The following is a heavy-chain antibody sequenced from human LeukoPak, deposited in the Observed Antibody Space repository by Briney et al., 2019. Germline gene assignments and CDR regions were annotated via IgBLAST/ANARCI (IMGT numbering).Heavy chain of an antibody. Sequence: SETLSLTCAVYGGSFSGYYWSWIRQPPGKGLEWIGEINHSGSTNYNPSLKSRVTISVDTSKNQFSLKLSSVTAADTAVYYCARGVKGPGYCSSTSCLEGFDYCGQGTLVTVSS. CDR2: INHSGST. J-gene: IGHJ4*02. CDR1: GGSFSGYY. D-gene: IGHD2-2*01. CDR3: ARGVKGPGYCSSTSCLEGFDY. V-gene: IGHV4-34*01.